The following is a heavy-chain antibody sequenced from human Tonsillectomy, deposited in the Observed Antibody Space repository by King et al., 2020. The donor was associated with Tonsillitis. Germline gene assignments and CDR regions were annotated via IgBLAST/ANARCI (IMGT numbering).Heavy chain of an antibody. D-gene: IGHD6-13*01. Sequence: VQLVESGGGLVQPGGSLRLSCAASGFTFSNYDMHWVRQTTGKGLEWVSVIGSAGDTYYPGSVRGRFTISRENAKNSLYLQMNSLRAGDTAVYYCARGPYSSNWYEHCYYMDVWGKGTTVTVSS. CDR3: ARGPYSSNWYEHCYYMDV. CDR2: IGSAGDT. CDR1: GFTFSNYD. V-gene: IGHV3-13*04. J-gene: IGHJ6*03.